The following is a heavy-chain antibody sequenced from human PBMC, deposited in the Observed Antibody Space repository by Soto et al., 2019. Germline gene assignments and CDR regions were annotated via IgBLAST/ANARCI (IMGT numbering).Heavy chain of an antibody. Sequence: ASVKVSCKASGYTFTSYAMHWVRQAPGQRLEWMGWINAGNGNTKYSQKFQGRVTITRDTSASTAYMELSSLRSEDTAVYHCARERLTTRAKFDYWGQGTLVTAPQ. J-gene: IGHJ4*02. D-gene: IGHD4-4*01. CDR1: GYTFTSYA. V-gene: IGHV1-3*01. CDR3: ARERLTTRAKFDY. CDR2: INAGNGNT.